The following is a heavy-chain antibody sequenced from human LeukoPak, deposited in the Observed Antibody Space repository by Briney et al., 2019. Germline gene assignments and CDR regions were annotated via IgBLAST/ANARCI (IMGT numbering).Heavy chain of an antibody. CDR1: GFTFGSYW. Sequence: PGGSLRLSCAASGFTFGSYWMHWVRQAPGKGLVWVSRINSDGSSTSYADSVKGRFTISRDNAKNTLYLQMNSLRAEDTAVYYCARGGGYSGYGYWGQGTLVTVSS. D-gene: IGHD5-12*01. CDR3: ARGGGYSGYGY. J-gene: IGHJ4*02. V-gene: IGHV3-74*01. CDR2: INSDGSST.